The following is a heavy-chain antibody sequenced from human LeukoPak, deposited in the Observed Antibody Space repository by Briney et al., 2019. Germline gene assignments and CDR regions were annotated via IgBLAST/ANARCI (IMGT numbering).Heavy chain of an antibody. Sequence: PSETLSLTCTVSGGSISSSSYYWGWIRQPPGKGLEWIGSIYYSGSTYYNPSLKSRVTISVDTSKNQFSLKLSSVTAADTAVYYCARDQIGKGDYREPFPDYWGQGTLVTVSS. CDR3: ARDQIGKGDYREPFPDY. CDR2: IYYSGST. V-gene: IGHV4-39*02. CDR1: GGSISSSSYY. D-gene: IGHD4-17*01. J-gene: IGHJ4*02.